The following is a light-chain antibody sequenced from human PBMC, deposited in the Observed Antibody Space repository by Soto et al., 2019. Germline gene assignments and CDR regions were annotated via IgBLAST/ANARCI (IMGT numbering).Light chain of an antibody. V-gene: IGLV7-43*01. CDR1: TGPVTSDYY. CDR2: SIS. CDR3: LIYYAGDGV. J-gene: IGLJ3*02. Sequence: QTVVTQEPSLTVSPGGTVTLTCASSTGPVTSDYYPNWFQLKPGQAPRSLISSISNKHSWTPARFSDSLLGGKAALTLSDVQPEDEAEYYCLIYYAGDGVFGGGTKLTVL.